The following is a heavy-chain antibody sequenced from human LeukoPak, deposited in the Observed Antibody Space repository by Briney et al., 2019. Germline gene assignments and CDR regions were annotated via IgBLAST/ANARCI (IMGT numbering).Heavy chain of an antibody. CDR2: ISSSSSYI. CDR3: ARLVVVAANAFDI. Sequence: GGSLILSCAASGFTFSSYSMNWVRQAPGKGLEWVSSISSSSSYIYYADSVKGRFTISRDNAKNSLYLQMNSLRAEDTAVYYCARLVVVAANAFDIWGQGTMVTVSS. CDR1: GFTFSSYS. J-gene: IGHJ3*02. V-gene: IGHV3-21*01. D-gene: IGHD2-15*01.